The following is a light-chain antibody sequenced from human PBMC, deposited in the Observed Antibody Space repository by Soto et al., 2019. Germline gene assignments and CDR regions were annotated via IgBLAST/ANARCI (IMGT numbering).Light chain of an antibody. Sequence: DIQMTQSPSTLSASVGDRVTITCRASQSISSWLAWYQQKPGKAPKLLIYKASSLESGVPSSFSGSGSGTEFTLTISSLQPDYFATYYCQKYNSYSATFGQGTKVEIK. CDR3: QKYNSYSAT. CDR1: QSISSW. CDR2: KAS. V-gene: IGKV1-5*03. J-gene: IGKJ1*01.